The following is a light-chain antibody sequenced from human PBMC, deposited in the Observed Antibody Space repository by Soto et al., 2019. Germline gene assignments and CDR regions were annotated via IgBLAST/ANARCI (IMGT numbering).Light chain of an antibody. Sequence: DIQMTQSPSSVSASVGDRVTITCRASRGISSWIAWYQQKPGKAPKLLIYAASSLQSGVPSRFSGSGSGTDFTLTISSLQPEDFATYYCQQANSFPITFGQGTRLEIK. J-gene: IGKJ5*01. CDR1: RGISSW. V-gene: IGKV1-12*01. CDR3: QQANSFPIT. CDR2: AAS.